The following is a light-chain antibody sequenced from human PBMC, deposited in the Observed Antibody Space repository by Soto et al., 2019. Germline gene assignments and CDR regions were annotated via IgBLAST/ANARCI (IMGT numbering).Light chain of an antibody. CDR3: QTWGTGIHWV. CDR2: LNSDGSH. CDR1: SGHSSYA. Sequence: QPVLTQSPSASASLGASVKLTCTLSSGHSSYAIAWHQQQPEKAPRYLMKLNSDGSHRKGDGIPDRFSGSSSGAERYLTISSLQSEDEADYYCQTWGTGIHWVFGGGTKLTVL. V-gene: IGLV4-69*01. J-gene: IGLJ3*02.